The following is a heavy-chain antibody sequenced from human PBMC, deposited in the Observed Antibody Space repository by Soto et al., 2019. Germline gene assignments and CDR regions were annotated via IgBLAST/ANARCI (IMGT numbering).Heavy chain of an antibody. CDR2: ISPYNGET. V-gene: IGHV1-18*04. CDR1: GYTFSIYS. D-gene: IGHD1-26*01. CDR3: ARDPSDLWEPDQYFQH. Sequence: ASVKVSCKSSGYTFSIYSINWVRQAPGHGLEWVGWISPYNGETHYGQKFQGRVTLTTDASTSTAYMALKSLTSDDTAVYHCARDPSDLWEPDQYFQHWGQGTLVTVSS. J-gene: IGHJ1*01.